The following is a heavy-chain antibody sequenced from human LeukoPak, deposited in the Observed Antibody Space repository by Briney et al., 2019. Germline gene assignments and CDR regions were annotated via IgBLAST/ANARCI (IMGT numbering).Heavy chain of an antibody. Sequence: GGSLRLSCAASGFTFSNSPMHWVRQAPGKGLEWVAVTSHDEGNKYYADSVKGRFTISRNNSKNTLYLQMNSLRAEDTAVYYCAKEGPSIVARLGAFDIWGQGTMVTVSS. CDR2: TSHDEGNK. CDR3: AKEGPSIVARLGAFDI. D-gene: IGHD6-6*01. J-gene: IGHJ3*02. V-gene: IGHV3-30-3*01. CDR1: GFTFSNSP.